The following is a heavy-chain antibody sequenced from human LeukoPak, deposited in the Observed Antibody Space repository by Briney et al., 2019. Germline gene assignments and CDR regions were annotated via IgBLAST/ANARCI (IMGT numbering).Heavy chain of an antibody. Sequence: ASVKVSCKVSGYTLTELSTHWVRQAPGKGLEWMGGFNPEDGETIYAQKFQGRVTMTEDTSTDTAYMELSSLRSDDTAVYYCATVLIYSKGYDAFDIWGQGTMVTVSS. CDR1: GYTLTELS. V-gene: IGHV1-24*01. J-gene: IGHJ3*02. D-gene: IGHD4-11*01. CDR3: ATVLIYSKGYDAFDI. CDR2: FNPEDGET.